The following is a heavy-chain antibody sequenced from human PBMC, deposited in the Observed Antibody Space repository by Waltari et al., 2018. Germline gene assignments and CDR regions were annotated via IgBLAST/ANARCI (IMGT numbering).Heavy chain of an antibody. CDR1: GFSFSNYA. CDR2: ISGSGAAT. D-gene: IGHD4-4*01. J-gene: IGHJ4*02. CDR3: AKSRIMATVTSLPDY. Sequence: EVQLEESGGGLVQPGGSLRLSCAASGFSFSNYAMSWVRQAPGKGLEWVSTISGSGAATYVADSVKGRFTISRGNSKNTLYLQMNSLRAEDTAVYYCAKSRIMATVTSLPDYWGQGTLVTVSS. V-gene: IGHV3-23*04.